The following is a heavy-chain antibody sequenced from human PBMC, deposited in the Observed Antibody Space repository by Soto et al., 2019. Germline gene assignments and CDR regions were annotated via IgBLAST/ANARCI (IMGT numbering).Heavy chain of an antibody. V-gene: IGHV3-9*01. D-gene: IGHD3-22*01. CDR1: GFTFDDYA. Sequence: PGGSLRLSCAASGFTFDDYARHWVRQAPGKGLEWVSGISWNSGSIGYADSVKGRFTISRDNAKNSLYLQMNSLRAEDTALYYCAKLAYYYDSSGPLDYWGQGTLVTVSS. J-gene: IGHJ4*02. CDR3: AKLAYYYDSSGPLDY. CDR2: ISWNSGSI.